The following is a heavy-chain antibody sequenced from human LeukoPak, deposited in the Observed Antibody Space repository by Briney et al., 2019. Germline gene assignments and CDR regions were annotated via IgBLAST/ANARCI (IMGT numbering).Heavy chain of an antibody. V-gene: IGHV3-30*18. CDR2: ISYDGSNK. J-gene: IGHJ4*02. D-gene: IGHD2-2*01. CDR3: AKSGNCSSTSCPLGDYFDY. CDR1: GFTFSSYG. Sequence: PGGSLRLSCAASGFTFSSYGMHWVRQAPGKGLEWVAVISYDGSNKYYADSVKGRFTISRDNSKNTLYLQMNSLRAEDTAVYYCAKSGNCSSTSCPLGDYFDYWGQGTLVTVSS.